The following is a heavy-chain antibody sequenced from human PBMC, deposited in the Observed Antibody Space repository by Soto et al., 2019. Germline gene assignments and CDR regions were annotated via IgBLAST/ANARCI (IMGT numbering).Heavy chain of an antibody. V-gene: IGHV3-23*01. Sequence: GGSLRLSCAASGFTFSSYSMNWVRQAPGKGLEWVSDISSSSSSTYYADSVKGRFTISRDNSKNTLYLQMNSLRTEDTAVYYCATKRDKYYFDYWGQGTLVTAPQ. CDR2: ISSSSSST. CDR3: ATKRDKYYFDY. J-gene: IGHJ4*02. D-gene: IGHD1-1*01. CDR1: GFTFSSYS.